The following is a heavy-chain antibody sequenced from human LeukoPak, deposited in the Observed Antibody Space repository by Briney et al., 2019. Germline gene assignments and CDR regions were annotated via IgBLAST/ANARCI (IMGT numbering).Heavy chain of an antibody. CDR3: ASTVAGAINNWFDP. D-gene: IGHD6-19*01. CDR1: GDSISSSSYY. V-gene: IGHV4-39*01. CDR2: TFYSGST. Sequence: SETLSLTCTVSGDSISSSSYYWEWIRQPPGKGLEWIGSTFYSGSTYYNPSLKSRVTISVDTSKNQFSLKLSSVTAADTAVYYCASTVAGAINNWFDPWGQGTLVTVSS. J-gene: IGHJ5*02.